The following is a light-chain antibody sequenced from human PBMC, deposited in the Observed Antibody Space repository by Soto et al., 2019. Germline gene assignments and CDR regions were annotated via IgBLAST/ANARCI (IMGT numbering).Light chain of an antibody. J-gene: IGKJ1*01. CDR2: GAS. CDR3: QQYGSSGT. CDR1: QSISNNY. Sequence: EIVMTQSPATLSVSAGERATLSCRARQSISNNYLAWYQQKPGQAPRLLIYGASNRATGIPDRFSGSGSGTDFTLTISRLEPEDFAVYYCQQYGSSGTFGQGTKVDIK. V-gene: IGKV3-20*01.